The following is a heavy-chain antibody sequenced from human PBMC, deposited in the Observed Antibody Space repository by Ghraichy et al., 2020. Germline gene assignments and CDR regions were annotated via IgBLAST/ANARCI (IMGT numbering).Heavy chain of an antibody. V-gene: IGHV3-30-3*01. CDR2: ISYDGNNK. J-gene: IGHJ3*02. CDR1: GFTFSSYA. CDR3: ASAMVVVVPAAI. D-gene: IGHD2-2*01. Sequence: GGSLRLSCAASGFTFSSYAMHWVRQAPGKGLEWVAVISYDGNNKYYADSGKGRFSISRDNSKNTLYLQMKSLIAEDTAVDYCASAMVVVVPAAIWGQGTMVTVSS.